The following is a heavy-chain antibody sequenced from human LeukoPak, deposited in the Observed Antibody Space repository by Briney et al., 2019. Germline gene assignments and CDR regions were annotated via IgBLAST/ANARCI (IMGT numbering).Heavy chain of an antibody. CDR3: ARDLRRGGSGIAAC. D-gene: IGHD6-13*01. J-gene: IGHJ4*02. CDR2: IWYDGSNK. Sequence: GGSLRLSCAASGFTFSSYGMHWVRQAPGKGLEWVAVIWYDGSNKYYADSVKGRFTISRDNSKNTLYLQMNSLRAEDTAVYYCARDLRRGGSGIAACWGQGTLVTVSS. V-gene: IGHV3-33*01. CDR1: GFTFSSYG.